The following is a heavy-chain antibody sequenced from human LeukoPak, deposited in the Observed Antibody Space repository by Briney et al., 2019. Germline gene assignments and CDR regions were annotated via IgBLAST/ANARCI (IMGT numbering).Heavy chain of an antibody. J-gene: IGHJ4*02. V-gene: IGHV4-34*01. D-gene: IGHD3-10*01. Sequence: SETLSLTCAVYGGSFSSYYWSWIRQPPGKGLEWIGEINHSGSTNYNPSLKSRVTISVDTSKNQFSLKLSSVTAADTAVYYCARGGVYYYGSGSYYFYFDYWGQGTLVTVSS. CDR1: GGSFSSYY. CDR3: ARGGVYYYGSGSYYFYFDY. CDR2: INHSGST.